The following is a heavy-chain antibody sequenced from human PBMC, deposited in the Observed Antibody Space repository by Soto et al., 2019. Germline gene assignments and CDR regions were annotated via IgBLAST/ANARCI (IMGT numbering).Heavy chain of an antibody. Sequence: ASVKVSCKASGYTFTTYGITWVRQAPGQGLEWMGWIITNCGNTNYAQKFQGRVTITADESTSTAYMELSSLRSEDTAVYYCARIRAGYSYGPFDYWGQGTLVTVSS. CDR3: ARIRAGYSYGPFDY. CDR2: IITNCGNT. J-gene: IGHJ4*02. V-gene: IGHV1-18*01. CDR1: GYTFTTYG. D-gene: IGHD5-18*01.